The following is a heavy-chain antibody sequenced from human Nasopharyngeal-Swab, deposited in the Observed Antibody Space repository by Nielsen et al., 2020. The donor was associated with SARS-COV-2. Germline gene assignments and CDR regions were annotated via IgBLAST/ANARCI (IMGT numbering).Heavy chain of an antibody. Sequence: SETLSLTCTVSGGSISSGGYYWSWIRQPPGKGLEWIGEINHSGSTNYNPSLKSRVTISVDTSKNQFSLKLSSVTAADTAVYYCARVYGSGKGWYYFDYWGQGTLVTVSS. D-gene: IGHD3-10*01. CDR1: GGSISSGGYY. V-gene: IGHV4-39*07. CDR2: INHSGST. CDR3: ARVYGSGKGWYYFDY. J-gene: IGHJ4*02.